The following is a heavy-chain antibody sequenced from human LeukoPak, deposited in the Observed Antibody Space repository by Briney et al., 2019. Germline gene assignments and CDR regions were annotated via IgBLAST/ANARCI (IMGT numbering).Heavy chain of an antibody. CDR2: ISAYNGNT. V-gene: IGHV1-18*01. CDR3: ARTLDEYSVTSIVGAEILDY. J-gene: IGHJ4*02. Sequence: ASVKVSCKASGYTFTSYGISWVRQAPGQGLEWMGWISAYNGNTNYAQKLQGRVTMTTDTSTSTAYMELRSLRSDDTAVYYCARTLDEYSVTSIVGAEILDYWGQGTLVTVSS. D-gene: IGHD1-26*01. CDR1: GYTFTSYG.